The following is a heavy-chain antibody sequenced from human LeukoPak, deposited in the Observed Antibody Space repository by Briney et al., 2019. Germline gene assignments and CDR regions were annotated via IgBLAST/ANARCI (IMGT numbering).Heavy chain of an antibody. V-gene: IGHV4-59*11. CDR3: ARDLSSSDAFDI. Sequence: SETLSLTCTVSGGSISSHYWSWIRQPPGKGLEWIGYIYYSGSTNYNPSLKRRVTISVDTSQSQFSLNLSSVTAADTAVYYCARDLSSSDAFDIWGQGTMVTVSS. CDR2: IYYSGST. J-gene: IGHJ3*02. D-gene: IGHD6-6*01. CDR1: GGSISSHY.